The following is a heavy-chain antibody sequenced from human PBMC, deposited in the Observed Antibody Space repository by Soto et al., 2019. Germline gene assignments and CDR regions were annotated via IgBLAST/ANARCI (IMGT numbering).Heavy chain of an antibody. V-gene: IGHV4-39*01. D-gene: IGHD6-19*01. CDR3: ARAQWPHSFDH. CDR1: GGSINNNYYY. J-gene: IGHJ4*01. CDR2: VSFTGTT. Sequence: SETLSLTCSVSGGSINNNYYYWGWVRQPPGKGLEWIGSVSFTGTTYYSPSLKSRFTISRDNAKNTLYLQMNSLRVDDTAIYYCARAQWPHSFDHWGHGTLVTVSS.